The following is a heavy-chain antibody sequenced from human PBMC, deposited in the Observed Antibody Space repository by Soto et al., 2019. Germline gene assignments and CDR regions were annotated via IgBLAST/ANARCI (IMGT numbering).Heavy chain of an antibody. CDR1: VFAFSDYY. D-gene: IGHD6-19*01. Sequence: GGSLRLSCGASVFAFSDYYMAWIRQAPGKGLEWVSYIDNSGTTMNYADSVKGRFTISRDNAKNSLYLQMNSLRADDTAVYYCARAGGSGWSLDFWGRGTLVTVSS. J-gene: IGHJ4*02. CDR3: ARAGGSGWSLDF. CDR2: IDNSGTTM. V-gene: IGHV3-11*01.